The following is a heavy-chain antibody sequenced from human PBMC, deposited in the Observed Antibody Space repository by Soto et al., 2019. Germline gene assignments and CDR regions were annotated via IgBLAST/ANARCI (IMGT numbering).Heavy chain of an antibody. J-gene: IGHJ4*02. V-gene: IGHV3-30*18. Sequence: GGSLRLSCAASGFTFSSYGMHWVRQAPGKGLEWVAVISYDGSNKYYADSVKGRFTISRDNSKNTLYLQMNSLRAEDTAVYYCAKDPASIAVAGYRYYFDYWGQGTLVTVSS. CDR3: AKDPASIAVAGYRYYFDY. CDR2: ISYDGSNK. D-gene: IGHD6-19*01. CDR1: GFTFSSYG.